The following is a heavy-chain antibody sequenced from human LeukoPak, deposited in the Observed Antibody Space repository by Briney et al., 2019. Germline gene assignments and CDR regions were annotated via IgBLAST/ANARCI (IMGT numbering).Heavy chain of an antibody. J-gene: IGHJ4*02. D-gene: IGHD3-22*01. CDR1: GGTFSSYA. CDR2: IHPNSGGT. CDR3: ARAMYYYDSSGYYPTLGN. Sequence: GASVKVSCKASGGTFSSYAISWVRQAPGQGLEWMGWIHPNSGGTNYAQKFQGRVTMTRDTSISTAYMELSRLRSDDTAVYYCARAMYYYDSSGYYPTLGNWGQGTLVSVSS. V-gene: IGHV1-2*02.